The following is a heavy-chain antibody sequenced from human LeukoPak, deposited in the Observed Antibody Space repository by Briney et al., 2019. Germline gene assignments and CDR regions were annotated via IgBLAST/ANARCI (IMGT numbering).Heavy chain of an antibody. CDR1: GGSISSGDYY. Sequence: SQTLSLTCTVSGGSISSGDYYWSWIRQPPGKGLEWIGYIYYSGSTNYNPSLKSRVTISVDTSKNQLSLKLSSVTAADMAVYYCVRGWYYYFDYWGQGTLVTVSS. CDR3: VRGWYYYFDY. CDR2: IYYSGST. V-gene: IGHV4-30-4*01. D-gene: IGHD2-15*01. J-gene: IGHJ4*02.